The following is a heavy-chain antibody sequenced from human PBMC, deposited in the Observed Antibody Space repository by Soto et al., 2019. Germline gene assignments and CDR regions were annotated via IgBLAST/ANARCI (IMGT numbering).Heavy chain of an antibody. V-gene: IGHV1-8*02. CDR1: GYTFTSYD. CDR2: MNPDSGNT. J-gene: IGHJ4*02. D-gene: IGHD3-10*01. Sequence: QVQLVQSGAEVRTPGASVKVSCKASGYTFTSYDINWVRQATGQGPEWMGWMNPDSGNTGYVQKFQGRVTMSRNTAISAAYMERSRLRSEDPAAYYCARSVGGSHVNFDYWCQGTLVTVPS. CDR3: ARSVGGSHVNFDY.